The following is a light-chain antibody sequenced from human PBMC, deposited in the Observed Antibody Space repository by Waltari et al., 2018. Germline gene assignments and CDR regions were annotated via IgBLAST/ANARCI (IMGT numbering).Light chain of an antibody. Sequence: QSALTQPHSVSGSPGQSVSISCTGTTSYVGGYDHVSCYQQSPGKAPRLLIYDVTKRPSGVPDRFSASKSANTASLTISGLQTEDEADYYCCSYTGTYTVGVLGTGTTVTVL. CDR2: DVT. CDR3: CSYTGTYTVGV. J-gene: IGLJ1*01. V-gene: IGLV2-11*01. CDR1: TSYVGGYDH.